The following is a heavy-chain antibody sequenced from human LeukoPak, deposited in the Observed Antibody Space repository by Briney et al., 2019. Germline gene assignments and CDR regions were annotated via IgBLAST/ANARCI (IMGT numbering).Heavy chain of an antibody. CDR1: GFTFSSHW. CDR3: ARGGAGGH. J-gene: IGHJ4*02. V-gene: IGHV3-7*01. D-gene: IGHD6-13*01. Sequence: GGSLRLSCAASGFTFSSHWMNWVRQAPGKGLEWVANIKEDGSEKYYVDSVKGRFSISRDNAKNSLYLQMNSLRAEDTAVYHCARGGAGGHWGQGTLVTVSS. CDR2: IKEDGSEK.